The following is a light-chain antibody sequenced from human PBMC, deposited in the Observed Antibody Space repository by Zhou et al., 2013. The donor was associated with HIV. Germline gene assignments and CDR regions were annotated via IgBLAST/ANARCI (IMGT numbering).Light chain of an antibody. V-gene: IGKV3-20*01. CDR1: ESVRSSH. CDR2: DAS. J-gene: IGKJ4*01. CDR3: QQYNNWPT. Sequence: EIVLTQSPGTLSLSPGERATLSCRASESVRSSHLAWYKQKLGQAPRLLIFDASRRATGIPDRFSGSGSGTEFTLTISSLQSEDFAVYYCQQYNNWPTFGGGTKVEIK.